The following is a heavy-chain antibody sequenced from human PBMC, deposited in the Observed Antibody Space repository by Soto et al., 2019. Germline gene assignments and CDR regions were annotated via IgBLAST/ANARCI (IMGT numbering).Heavy chain of an antibody. V-gene: IGHV3-30-3*01. CDR3: ASGVLGFLEWLPSLDY. CDR2: ISYDGSNK. J-gene: IGHJ4*02. CDR1: GFTFSSYA. Sequence: GGSLRLSCAASGFTFSSYAMHWVRQAPGKGLEWVAVISYDGSNKYYADSVKGRFTISRDNSKNTLYLQMNSLRAEVTAVYYCASGVLGFLEWLPSLDYWGQGTLVTVSS. D-gene: IGHD3-3*01.